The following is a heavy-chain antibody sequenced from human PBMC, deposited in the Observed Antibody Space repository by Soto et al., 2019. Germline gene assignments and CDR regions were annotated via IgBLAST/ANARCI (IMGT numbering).Heavy chain of an antibody. CDR2: ISYDGSNK. CDR3: ARVFEVRQWLVGGYYYYGMDV. Sequence: QVQLVESGGGVVQPGRSLRLSCAASGFTFSSYAMHWVRQAPGKGLEWVAVISYDGSNKYYADSVKGRFTISRDNSKNTLYLQMNSLRAEDTAVYYCARVFEVRQWLVGGYYYYGMDVWGQGTTVTVSS. V-gene: IGHV3-30-3*01. J-gene: IGHJ6*02. CDR1: GFTFSSYA. D-gene: IGHD6-19*01.